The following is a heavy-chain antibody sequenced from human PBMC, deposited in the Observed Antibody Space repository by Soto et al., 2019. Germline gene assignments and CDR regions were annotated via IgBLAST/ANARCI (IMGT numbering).Heavy chain of an antibody. Sequence: PAGSLRLSCAASGFTFSSDWMNWVRQSPGKGLEWVSRIISGGTRATYADFVKGRFTITRDNAKNTLYLQMHSLTADDTAVYYCARERTSKGGMDIWGQGTTVTVSS. CDR2: IISGGTRA. CDR1: GFTFSSDW. CDR3: ARERTSKGGMDI. V-gene: IGHV3-74*01. J-gene: IGHJ6*02.